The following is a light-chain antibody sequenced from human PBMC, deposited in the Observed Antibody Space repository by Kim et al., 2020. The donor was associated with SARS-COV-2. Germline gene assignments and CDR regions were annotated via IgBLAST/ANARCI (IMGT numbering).Light chain of an antibody. CDR3: QQHGNWPLT. CDR2: GAS. CDR1: ESVGRF. J-gene: IGKJ4*01. V-gene: IGKV3-15*01. Sequence: VSPGESVTLSCRASESVGRFLAWYQQKPGQAPRLLIYGASTRATGIPARFSGSGSGTEFTVTITSLQSEDFALYYCQQHGNWPLTFGGGTKVDIK.